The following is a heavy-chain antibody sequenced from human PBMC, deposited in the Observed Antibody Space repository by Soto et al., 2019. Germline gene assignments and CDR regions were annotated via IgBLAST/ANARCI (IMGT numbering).Heavy chain of an antibody. D-gene: IGHD4-17*01. V-gene: IGHV3-30*18. CDR1: GFTFSNFA. CDR3: AKAGAVTPSTGYGMDV. CDR2: ISDDGSNQ. Sequence: QVQLVESGGGVVQPGRSLRLSCAASGFTFSNFAMHWVRQAPGKGLEWVAVISDDGSNQYYADSGKGRFTISRDNSKDTLDVQMNSLRAADTAVYYCAKAGAVTPSTGYGMDVWGQGTTVTVSS. J-gene: IGHJ6*02.